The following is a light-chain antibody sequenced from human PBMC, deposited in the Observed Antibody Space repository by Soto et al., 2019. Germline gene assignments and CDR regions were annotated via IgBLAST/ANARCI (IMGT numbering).Light chain of an antibody. J-gene: IGKJ5*01. V-gene: IGKV3-15*01. CDR3: QQYNNWPPIT. CDR2: YAS. Sequence: EILMTQSPATLSVSPGERATLSCRACQSVRNNLAWYQQKPGQAPRLLIYYASTRATGIPARFSGSGSGTEFTLTISSLQSEDFALYYCQQYNNWPPITFGQGTRLEIK. CDR1: QSVRNN.